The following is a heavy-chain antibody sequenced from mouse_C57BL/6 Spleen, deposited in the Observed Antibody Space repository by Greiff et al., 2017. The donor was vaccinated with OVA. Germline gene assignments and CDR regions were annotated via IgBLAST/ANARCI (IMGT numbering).Heavy chain of an antibody. CDR2: IHPNSGST. CDR3: AREYYSKRGFDY. V-gene: IGHV1-64*01. Sequence: QVQLQQPGAELVKPGASVKLSCKASGYTFTSYWMHWVKQRPGQGLEWIGMIHPNSGSTNYNEKFKSKATLTVDKSSSTAYMQLSSLTSEDSAVYYCAREYYSKRGFDYWGQVTTLTVSS. D-gene: IGHD2-5*01. CDR1: GYTFTSYW. J-gene: IGHJ2*01.